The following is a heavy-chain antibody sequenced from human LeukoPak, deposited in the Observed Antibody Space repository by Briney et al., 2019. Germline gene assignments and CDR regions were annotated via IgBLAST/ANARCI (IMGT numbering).Heavy chain of an antibody. V-gene: IGHV4-39*07. J-gene: IGHJ4*02. CDR1: GGSISSSSYY. D-gene: IGHD5-18*01. Sequence: PSETLSLTCTVSGGSISSSSYYWGWIRQPPGKGLEWIGSMYYSGSTHYSPSLKSRITISVDTSRNQLSLKVTSVTAADTAIYYCARGHGYSYAFDYWGQGTRVTVSS. CDR3: ARGHGYSYAFDY. CDR2: MYYSGST.